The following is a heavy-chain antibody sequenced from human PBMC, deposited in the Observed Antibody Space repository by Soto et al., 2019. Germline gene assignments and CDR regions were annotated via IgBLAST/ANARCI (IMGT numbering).Heavy chain of an antibody. J-gene: IGHJ4*02. Sequence: EVQLLESGGGVVQPGGSLRLCCAASGFTFSSYAMSWVRQAPGKGLEWVSAISGSGGSTYDADSVKGRLTISRDNSKNTLYLQMNSLRAEDTAVYYCANVAGTPPGYWGQGTLVTVSS. CDR2: ISGSGGST. V-gene: IGHV3-23*01. CDR1: GFTFSSYA. CDR3: ANVAGTPPGY. D-gene: IGHD6-19*01.